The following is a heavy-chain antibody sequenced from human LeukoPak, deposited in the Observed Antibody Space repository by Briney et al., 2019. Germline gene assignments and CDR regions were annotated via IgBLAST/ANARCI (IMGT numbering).Heavy chain of an antibody. J-gene: IGHJ4*02. Sequence: GGSLRLSCAASGFTFSSYAMHWVRQAPGKGLEYVSAISSNGGSTYYANSVKGRFTISRDNSKNTLYLQMGSLRAEDMAVYYCARVGGWELHQGAFDYWAREPWSPSPQ. CDR3: ARVGGWELHQGAFDY. V-gene: IGHV3-64*01. D-gene: IGHD1-26*01. CDR1: GFTFSSYA. CDR2: ISSNGGST.